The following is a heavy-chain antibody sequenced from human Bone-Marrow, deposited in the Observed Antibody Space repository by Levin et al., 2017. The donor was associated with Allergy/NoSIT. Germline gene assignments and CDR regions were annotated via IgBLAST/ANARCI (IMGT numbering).Heavy chain of an antibody. CDR2: IYPGDSES. D-gene: IGHD6-13*01. J-gene: IGHJ4*02. Sequence: GGSLRLSCKGSGYSFPSYWIAWVRQVPGKGLEWMGIIYPGDSESRYSPSFQGQVTISADKSISTAYLQWSSLKASDSAMYYCATHEGPATASGTGDYWGQGTLVTVSS. V-gene: IGHV5-51*01. CDR1: GYSFPSYW. CDR3: ATHEGPATASGTGDY.